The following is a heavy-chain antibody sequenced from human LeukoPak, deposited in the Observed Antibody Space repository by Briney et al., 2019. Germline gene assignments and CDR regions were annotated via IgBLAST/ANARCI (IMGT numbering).Heavy chain of an antibody. CDR1: GGSFSGYY. CDR2: INHSGST. D-gene: IGHD3-22*01. V-gene: IGHV4-34*01. Sequence: SETLSLTCAVYGGSFSGYYWSWIRQPPGKGLEWIGEINHSGSTNYNPSLRSRVTISVDTSKNQFSLKLSSVTAADTAVYYCARVVIRPETRFDYWGQGTLVTVSS. CDR3: ARVVIRPETRFDY. J-gene: IGHJ4*02.